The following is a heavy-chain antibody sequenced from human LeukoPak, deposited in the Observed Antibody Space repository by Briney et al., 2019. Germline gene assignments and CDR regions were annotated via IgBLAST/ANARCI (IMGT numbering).Heavy chain of an antibody. D-gene: IGHD3-22*01. CDR1: GYIFTNHY. CDR3: ARALMDKNLILTYDSRTAPYYFDY. CDR2: INPSGSST. Sequence: ASVKVSCKASGYIFTNHYMHWVRQAPGQGLEWMGLINPSGSSTLYAEKFRGRIIMTRDMSTATDYMELSSLRSEDTAVYYCARALMDKNLILTYDSRTAPYYFDYWGQGTLVTVSS. J-gene: IGHJ4*02. V-gene: IGHV1-46*01.